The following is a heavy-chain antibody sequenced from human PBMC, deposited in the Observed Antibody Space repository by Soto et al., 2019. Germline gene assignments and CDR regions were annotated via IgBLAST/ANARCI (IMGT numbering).Heavy chain of an antibody. CDR3: AKGSTTVLVTGTRNWAY. J-gene: IGHJ4*02. CDR2: ISAGGGST. Sequence: EVQLLESGGGLVQPGGSLRLSCVGSGFIFSSYAMTWVRQAPGKGLEWVSLISAGGGSTYYADSVRGRFTITRDNSKKNTLYLQMNSRRAEDTAGYYCAKGSTTVLVTGTRNWAYWGQGTLVTVSS. CDR1: GFIFSSYA. V-gene: IGHV3-23*01. D-gene: IGHD6-19*01.